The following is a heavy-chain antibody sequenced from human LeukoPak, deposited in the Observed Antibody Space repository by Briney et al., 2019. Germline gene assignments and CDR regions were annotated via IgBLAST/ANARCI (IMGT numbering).Heavy chain of an antibody. V-gene: IGHV3-30*02. CDR1: GFTFSSYG. CDR3: AKDRGMATIAYYYMDV. D-gene: IGHD5-24*01. CDR2: IRYDGSNK. J-gene: IGHJ6*03. Sequence: PGGSLRLSCAASGFTFSSYGMHWVRQAPGKGLEWVAFIRYDGSNKYYADSVKGRFTISRDNSKNTLYLQMNSLRAEDTAVYYCAKDRGMATIAYYYMDVWGKGTTVTISS.